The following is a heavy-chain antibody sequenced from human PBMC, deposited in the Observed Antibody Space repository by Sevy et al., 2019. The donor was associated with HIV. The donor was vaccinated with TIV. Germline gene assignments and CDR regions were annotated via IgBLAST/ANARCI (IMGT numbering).Heavy chain of an antibody. D-gene: IGHD2-2*01. V-gene: IGHV1-69*13. Sequence: ASVKVSCKASGGTFSSYAISWVRQAPGQGPEWMGGIIPIFGTANYAQKFQGRVTITADESTSTAYMELSSLRSEDTAVYYCAIDRQYCSSTSCYVGEFDPWGQGTLVTVSS. CDR2: IIPIFGTA. CDR3: AIDRQYCSSTSCYVGEFDP. J-gene: IGHJ5*02. CDR1: GGTFSSYA.